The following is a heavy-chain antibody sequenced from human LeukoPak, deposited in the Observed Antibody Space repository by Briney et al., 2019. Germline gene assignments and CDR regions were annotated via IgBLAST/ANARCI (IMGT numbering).Heavy chain of an antibody. CDR1: GIFFTSYW. J-gene: IGHJ4*02. V-gene: IGHV5-51*01. D-gene: IGHD3-22*01. CDR2: IYPGDSDT. Sequence: GEALQISCKGSGIFFTSYWIGWGRRLPGKGLEWMGIIYPGDSDTRYSPSFQGQVTISVDKSISTAYLQWSKMKASDTAMYYCARTVHDGSGYYSVPFDFWGQGTLVTVSS. CDR3: ARTVHDGSGYYSVPFDF.